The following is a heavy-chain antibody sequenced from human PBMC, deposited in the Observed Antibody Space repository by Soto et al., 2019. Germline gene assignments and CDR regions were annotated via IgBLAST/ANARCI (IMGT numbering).Heavy chain of an antibody. Sequence: PSETLSLTCAVSGGSISSSNWWSWVRQPPGKGLEWIGEIYHSGSTNYNPSLKSRVTISVDKSKNQFSLKLSSVTAADTAVYYCARANYYGSGSYYNDYWGQGTLVTVSS. J-gene: IGHJ4*02. D-gene: IGHD3-10*01. CDR1: GGSISSSNW. CDR2: IYHSGST. V-gene: IGHV4-4*02. CDR3: ARANYYGSGSYYNDY.